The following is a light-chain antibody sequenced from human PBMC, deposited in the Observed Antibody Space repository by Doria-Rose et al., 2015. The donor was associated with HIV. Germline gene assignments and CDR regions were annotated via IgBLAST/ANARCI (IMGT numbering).Light chain of an antibody. CDR2: GAS. CDR1: QTIPSKH. Sequence: EIVLTQSPGTLSLSPGERATLSCRASQTIPSKHLGRYQQQLGQAPRLLIYGASSRATGIPDRFSGSGSGTDFTLSISRLEPEDFAVYYCQQYGSLSAITFGQGTRLEIK. V-gene: IGKV3-20*01. CDR3: QQYGSLSAIT. J-gene: IGKJ5*01.